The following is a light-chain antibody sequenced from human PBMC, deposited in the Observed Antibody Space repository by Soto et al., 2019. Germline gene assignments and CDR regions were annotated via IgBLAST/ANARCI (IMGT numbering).Light chain of an antibody. CDR3: QQPKSLPRT. Sequence: DIQLTQSPSFLSASVGDRVTITCRASQDISNWLAWYQQKPGKAPNLLIYAASTLESGVPSRFSGSGSGTDLTITISSLQPEDFETYYCQQPKSLPRTFGGGTKVDIK. J-gene: IGKJ4*01. V-gene: IGKV1-12*01. CDR1: QDISNW. CDR2: AAS.